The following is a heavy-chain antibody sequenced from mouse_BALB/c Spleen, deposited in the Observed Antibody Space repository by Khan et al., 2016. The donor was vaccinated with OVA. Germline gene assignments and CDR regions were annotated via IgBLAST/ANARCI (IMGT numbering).Heavy chain of an antibody. D-gene: IGHD1-1*01. CDR2: ISYSGNT. CDR1: VDSITSGY. J-gene: IGHJ3*01. CDR3: ACELRGFAY. V-gene: IGHV3-8*02. Sequence: EVQLQESGPGLVKPSQTLSLTCSVTVDSITSGYWNWIRKFPGSKLDYMGYISYSGNTYYNPSLKSRISITRDTSKNQYYLQLNSVTTEDTATYYCACELRGFAYWGQGTLVTVSA.